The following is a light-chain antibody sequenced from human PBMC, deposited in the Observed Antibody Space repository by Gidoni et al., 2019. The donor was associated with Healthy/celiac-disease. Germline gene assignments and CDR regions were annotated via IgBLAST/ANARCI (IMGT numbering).Light chain of an antibody. V-gene: IGKV1-33*01. Sequence: DIQMTQSPSSLSESVGYRVTITCQASQDISKYLNWYQQKPGKAPKLLIYDASNFETGVPSRFSGSGSGTDFTFTISSLQPEDIATYYCKQYDNPITFGQGTRLEIK. J-gene: IGKJ5*01. CDR2: DAS. CDR3: KQYDNPIT. CDR1: QDISKY.